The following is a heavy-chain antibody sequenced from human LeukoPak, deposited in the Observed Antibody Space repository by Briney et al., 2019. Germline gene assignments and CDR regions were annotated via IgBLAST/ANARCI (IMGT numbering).Heavy chain of an antibody. V-gene: IGHV4-39*07. J-gene: IGHJ4*02. CDR1: GGSISSSSYY. D-gene: IGHD4-23*01. CDR2: IYYSGST. Sequence: SETLSLTCTVSGGSISSSSYYWGWIRQPPGKRLEWIGSIYYSGSTYYNPSLKSRVTISVDTSKNQFSLKLSSVTAADTAVYYCARVYGGNTRGVFDYWGQGTLVTVSS. CDR3: ARVYGGNTRGVFDY.